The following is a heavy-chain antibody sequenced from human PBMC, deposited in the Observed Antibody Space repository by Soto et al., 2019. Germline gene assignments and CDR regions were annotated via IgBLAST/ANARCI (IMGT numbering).Heavy chain of an antibody. CDR3: VRDGDYYDSAGYLTI. CDR2: IFHSGHT. CDR1: GGSISSGTYS. D-gene: IGHD3-22*01. J-gene: IGHJ3*02. V-gene: IGHV4-30-2*01. Sequence: QLQLQESGSGLVKPSQTLSLTCAVSGGSISSGTYSWSWIRQPPGEGLEWIGYIFHSGHTYYNPYIKSRVTISIDTSKNQFSLKLSSVTAADTAVYYCVRDGDYYDSAGYLTIWGQGTMVTVSS.